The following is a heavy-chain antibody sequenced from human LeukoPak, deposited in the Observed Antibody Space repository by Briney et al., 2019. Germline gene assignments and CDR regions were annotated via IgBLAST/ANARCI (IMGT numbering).Heavy chain of an antibody. Sequence: PGGSLRLSCAASGFTISNYYMSWVRQAPGKGLEWVSVIYTGGNTYYTDAVKGRFTISTHNSKNTLYLQMNNLRPEDTAVYYCARGGPATTIDYWGRGTLVTVSS. CDR2: IYTGGNT. V-gene: IGHV3-53*04. D-gene: IGHD1-1*01. CDR1: GFTISNYY. J-gene: IGHJ4*02. CDR3: ARGGPATTIDY.